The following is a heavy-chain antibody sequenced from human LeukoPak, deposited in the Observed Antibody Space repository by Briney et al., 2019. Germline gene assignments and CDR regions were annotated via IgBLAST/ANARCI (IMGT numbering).Heavy chain of an antibody. CDR2: IYYSGST. CDR1: GGSISSGGYY. J-gene: IGHJ4*02. V-gene: IGHV4-31*03. CDR3: ARAGVVVAAQPFDY. Sequence: SETLSLTCTVSGGSISSGGYYWSWIRQHPGKGLEWIGYIYYSGSTYYNPSLKSRVTISVDTSKNQFSLKLSSVTAADTAVYYCARAGVVVAAQPFDYWGRGTLVTVSS. D-gene: IGHD2-15*01.